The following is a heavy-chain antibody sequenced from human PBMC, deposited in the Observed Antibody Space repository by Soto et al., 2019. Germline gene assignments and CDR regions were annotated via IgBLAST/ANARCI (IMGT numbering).Heavy chain of an antibody. CDR2: FDPEDGET. CDR3: ATDQGKDRDFDWPRGWFDP. D-gene: IGHD3-9*01. Sequence: GASVKVSCKVSGYTLTELSMHWVRQAPGKGLEWMGGFDPEDGETIYAQKFQGRVTMTEDTSTDTAYMELSSLRSEDTAVYYCATDQGKDRDFDWPRGWFDPWGQGTLVTVSS. V-gene: IGHV1-24*01. J-gene: IGHJ5*02. CDR1: GYTLTELS.